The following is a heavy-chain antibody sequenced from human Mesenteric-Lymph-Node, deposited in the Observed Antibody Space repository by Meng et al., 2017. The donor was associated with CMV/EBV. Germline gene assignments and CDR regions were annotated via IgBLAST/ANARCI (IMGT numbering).Heavy chain of an antibody. D-gene: IGHD3-16*01. Sequence: PLQESGPGLVKPSQTLSVTCTISGYSISSNNAAWNWIRQPPSRVLEWLGSTYYRSESYNDYAVSVKRRIIVNSDTSKILLSLHLNFVTPADTALYYCAYFGDLPPLYWGQGTLVTVSS. CDR3: AYFGDLPPLY. CDR2: TYYRSESYN. CDR1: GYSISSNNAA. V-gene: IGHV6-1*01. J-gene: IGHJ4*02.